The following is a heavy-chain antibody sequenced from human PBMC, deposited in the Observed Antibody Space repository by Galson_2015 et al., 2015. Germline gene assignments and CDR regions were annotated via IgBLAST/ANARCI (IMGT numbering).Heavy chain of an antibody. CDR2: IYWNDDK. V-gene: IGHV2-5*01. J-gene: IGHJ3*02. CDR3: AHILTAAGTEGFDI. D-gene: IGHD6-13*01. Sequence: PALVKPTQTLTLTCTFSRFSLSTSGVGVGWIRQPPGKALEWLALIYWNDDKRYSPSLKSRLTITKDTSKNQVVLTMTNMDPVDTATYYCAHILTAAGTEGFDIWGQGTMVTVSS. CDR1: RFSLSTSGVG.